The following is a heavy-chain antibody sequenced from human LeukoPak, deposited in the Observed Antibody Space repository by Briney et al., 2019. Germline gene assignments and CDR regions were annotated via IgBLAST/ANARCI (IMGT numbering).Heavy chain of an antibody. CDR3: AKVSSGWSKDY. CDR1: GFTFSSYS. D-gene: IGHD6-19*01. V-gene: IGHV3-48*01. J-gene: IGHJ4*02. Sequence: GGSLRLSCAASGFTFSSYSMNWVRQAPGKGLEWVSYISSSSSTIYYADSVKGRFTISRDNAKNSLYLQMNSLRAEDTAVYYCAKVSSGWSKDYWGQGTLVTVSS. CDR2: ISSSSSTI.